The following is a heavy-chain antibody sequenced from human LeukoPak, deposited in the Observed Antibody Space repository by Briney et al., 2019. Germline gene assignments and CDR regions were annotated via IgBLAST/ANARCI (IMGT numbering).Heavy chain of an antibody. CDR3: ARGSSGWPPLFNY. J-gene: IGHJ4*02. Sequence: PGGSLRLSCAASGFTFSSYEINWVRQAPGKGLEWVSYISSSGSTIYYADSVKGRFTISRDNAKNSLYLQMNSLRAEDTAVYYCARGSSGWPPLFNYWGQGTLVTVSS. CDR2: ISSSGSTI. CDR1: GFTFSSYE. V-gene: IGHV3-48*03. D-gene: IGHD6-19*01.